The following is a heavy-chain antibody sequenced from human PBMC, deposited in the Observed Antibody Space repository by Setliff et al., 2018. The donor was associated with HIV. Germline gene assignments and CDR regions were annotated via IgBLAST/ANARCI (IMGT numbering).Heavy chain of an antibody. J-gene: IGHJ4*02. V-gene: IGHV3-66*02. CDR1: GFTVSSSY. CDR2: IYSDGST. Sequence: GGSLRLSCEASGFTVSSSYMAWVRQAPGKGLEWVSTIYSDGSTYHRDSVKGRFTLSRDNSKNTVYLQVGSLRPDDTAMYYCARNPHDYGDYAVLQSDYWGQGTQVTVSS. CDR3: ARNPHDYGDYAVLQSDY. D-gene: IGHD4-17*01.